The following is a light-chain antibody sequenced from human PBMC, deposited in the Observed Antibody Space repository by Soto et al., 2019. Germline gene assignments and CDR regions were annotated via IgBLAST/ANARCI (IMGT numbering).Light chain of an antibody. CDR3: WSSAGSNTVL. CDR1: SSDVGRYNL. Sequence: QSALTQPASVSGSPGQSITISCTGTSSDVGRYNLVSWYQQSPGKAPKLIIYEVSKRHSGVSDRFSGSKSGDTASLTISGLQAEDEAEYYCWSSAGSNTVLFGGGTKLTVL. J-gene: IGLJ2*01. V-gene: IGLV2-23*02. CDR2: EVS.